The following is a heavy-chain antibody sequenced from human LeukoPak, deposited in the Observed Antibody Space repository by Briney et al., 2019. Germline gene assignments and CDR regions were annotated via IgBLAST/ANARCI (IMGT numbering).Heavy chain of an antibody. Sequence: VSVKVSCKASGYTFTSYDINWVRQATGQGLEWMGWMNPNSGNTGYAQKFQGRVTMTRNTSISTAYMELSSLRSEDTAVYYCAREVVVTAIGPEDYWGQGTLVTVSS. V-gene: IGHV1-8*01. D-gene: IGHD2-21*02. CDR3: AREVVVTAIGPEDY. CDR1: GYTFTSYD. CDR2: MNPNSGNT. J-gene: IGHJ4*02.